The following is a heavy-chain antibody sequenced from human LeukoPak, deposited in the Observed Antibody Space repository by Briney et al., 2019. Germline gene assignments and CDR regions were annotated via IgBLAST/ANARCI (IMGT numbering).Heavy chain of an antibody. V-gene: IGHV4-34*01. CDR1: GGSFSGYY. Sequence: SETLSLTCAVYGGSFSGYYWSWIRQPPGKGLEWIGEINHSGSTNYNPSLKSRVTISVDTSKNQSSLKLSSVTAADTAVYYCARDHYSSGWYYFDYWGQGTLVTVSS. CDR2: INHSGST. CDR3: ARDHYSSGWYYFDY. J-gene: IGHJ4*02. D-gene: IGHD6-19*01.